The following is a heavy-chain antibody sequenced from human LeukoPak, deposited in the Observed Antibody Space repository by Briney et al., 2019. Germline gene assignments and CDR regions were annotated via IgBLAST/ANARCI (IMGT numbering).Heavy chain of an antibody. CDR3: AKREMATIHFDY. Sequence: PGGSLRLSCGASGFTFSSYAMSWVRQAPGKGLEWVSTMSGSGGSTYYADSVKGRFTISRDNSKNTLYLQMNSLRAEDTAVYYCAKREMATIHFDYWGQGTLVTVSS. V-gene: IGHV3-23*01. CDR2: MSGSGGST. D-gene: IGHD5-24*01. CDR1: GFTFSSYA. J-gene: IGHJ4*02.